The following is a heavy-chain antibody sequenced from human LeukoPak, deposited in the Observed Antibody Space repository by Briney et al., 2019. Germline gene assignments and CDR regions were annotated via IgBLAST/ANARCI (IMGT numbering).Heavy chain of an antibody. Sequence: ASVKVSCKASGYTFADCYIHWVRQAPGQGLEWVGWINPTSGGTNYAQKFQGRVTMTRDTSISTAYMELSRLRSDDTAVYYCARHVGYSNWFDPWGQGTLVTVSS. J-gene: IGHJ5*02. CDR3: ARHVGYSNWFDP. CDR1: GYTFADCY. D-gene: IGHD2-15*01. CDR2: INPTSGGT. V-gene: IGHV1-2*02.